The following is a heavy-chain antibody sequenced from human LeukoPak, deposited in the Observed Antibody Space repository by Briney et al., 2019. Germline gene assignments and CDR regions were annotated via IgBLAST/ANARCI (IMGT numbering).Heavy chain of an antibody. V-gene: IGHV1-2*02. D-gene: IGHD6-19*01. Sequence: GASVKVSCKASGYTFTGYYMHWVRQAPGQGLEWMGWINPNSGGTNYAQKFQGRVTMTRDTSISTAYMELSRLRSDDTAVYYCATVDYSSGWEFDYWGQGTLVTVSS. CDR1: GYTFTGYY. CDR3: ATVDYSSGWEFDY. CDR2: INPNSGGT. J-gene: IGHJ4*02.